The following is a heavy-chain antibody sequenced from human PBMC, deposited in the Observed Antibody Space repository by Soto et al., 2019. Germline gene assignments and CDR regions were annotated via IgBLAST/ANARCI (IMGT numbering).Heavy chain of an antibody. V-gene: IGHV5-51*03. CDR2: IYPGDSDT. CDR1: GYSFTRFW. Sequence: NPGESLKISCKGFGYSFTRFWIGWVRQMPGKGLEWMGIIYPGDSDTRYSPSFEGQVTISADKSTSTAYLEWRSLTASDTATYFCATLSDYYDSSGPDYWGQGTLVTVSS. D-gene: IGHD3-22*01. CDR3: ATLSDYYDSSGPDY. J-gene: IGHJ4*02.